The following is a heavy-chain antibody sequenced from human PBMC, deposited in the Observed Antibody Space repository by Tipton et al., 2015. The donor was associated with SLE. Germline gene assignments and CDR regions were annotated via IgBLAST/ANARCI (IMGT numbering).Heavy chain of an antibody. D-gene: IGHD6-13*01. Sequence: LRLSCAVYGGSFSGYYWSWIRQPPGKGLEWIGEINHSGSTNYNPSLKSRVTISVDTSKNQFSLKLSSVTAADTAVYYCAREGPTPIAAAGNGFDYWGQGTLVTVSS. CDR3: AREGPTPIAAAGNGFDY. CDR1: GGSFSGYY. V-gene: IGHV4-34*01. J-gene: IGHJ4*02. CDR2: INHSGST.